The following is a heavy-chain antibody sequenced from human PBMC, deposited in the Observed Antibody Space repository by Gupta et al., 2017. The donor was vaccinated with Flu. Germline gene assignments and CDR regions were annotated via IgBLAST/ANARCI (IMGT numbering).Heavy chain of an antibody. D-gene: IGHD1-1*01. J-gene: IGHJ4*02. Sequence: VRQAPGKGLEWISAISGSGGRGSGGRTYYADSVKGRFTISRDKSKSALYLQMNSLRAEDTAVYYCAKGVNDATTGGDYWGQGTLVTVSP. CDR2: ISGSGGRGSGGRT. V-gene: IGHV3-23*01. CDR3: AKGVNDATTGGDY.